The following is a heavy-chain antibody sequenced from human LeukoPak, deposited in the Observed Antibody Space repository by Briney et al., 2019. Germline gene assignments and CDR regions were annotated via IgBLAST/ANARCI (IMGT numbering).Heavy chain of an antibody. CDR2: ISAYNGNT. V-gene: IGHV1-18*01. J-gene: IGHJ3*02. CDR1: GYTFTSYG. Sequence: AAETVSCKASGYTFTSYGISWGRQATGQGLEWMGWISAYNGNTNYAQKLQGRVTMTTDTSTSTAYMELRSLRSDDTAVYYCARDPTPYVLRYFDWLFSGAFDSWGQGTMVTVSS. D-gene: IGHD3-9*01. CDR3: ARDPTPYVLRYFDWLFSGAFDS.